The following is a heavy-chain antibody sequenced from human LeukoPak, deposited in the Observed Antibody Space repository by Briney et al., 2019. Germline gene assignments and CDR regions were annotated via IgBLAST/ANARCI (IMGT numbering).Heavy chain of an antibody. CDR2: IIPILGIA. CDR3: AGHVDTARDYYYYGMDV. D-gene: IGHD5-18*01. Sequence: SVKVSCKASGGTFSSYAISWVRQAPGQGLEWMGRIIPILGIANYAQKFQGRVTITVDKSTSTAYMELSSLRSEDTAVYYCAGHVDTARDYYYYGMDVWGQGTTVTVSS. J-gene: IGHJ6*02. CDR1: GGTFSSYA. V-gene: IGHV1-69*04.